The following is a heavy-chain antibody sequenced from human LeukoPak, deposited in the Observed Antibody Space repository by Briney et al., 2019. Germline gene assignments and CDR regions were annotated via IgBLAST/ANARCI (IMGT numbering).Heavy chain of an antibody. V-gene: IGHV4-61*01. Sequence: PSETLSLTCTVSGGSVSSTSYYWDWIRLPPGKGLEWIGYIYYSGSTNYNPSLKSRVTISVDTSKNQFSLKLSSVTAADTAVYYCARGVRYFDYWGQGTLVTVSS. CDR1: GGSVSSTSYY. D-gene: IGHD2-21*01. CDR3: ARGVRYFDY. J-gene: IGHJ4*02. CDR2: IYYSGST.